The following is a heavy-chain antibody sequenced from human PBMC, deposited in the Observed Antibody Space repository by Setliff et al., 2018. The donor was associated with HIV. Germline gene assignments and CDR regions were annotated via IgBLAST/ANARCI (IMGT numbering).Heavy chain of an antibody. CDR2: IYYGGNT. V-gene: IGHV4-39*01. D-gene: IGHD1-7*01. J-gene: IGHJ4*02. CDR1: GGSFSSNNYY. CDR3: ARQGGNYFVDN. Sequence: ATLSLTCSVSGGSFSSNNYYCGWIRQPPGKGLEWIGSIYYGGNTYYNPSLKSRVTISVDTSKNHFSLQLTSVTAADTAVYFCARQGGNYFVDNWGQGTLVTVSS.